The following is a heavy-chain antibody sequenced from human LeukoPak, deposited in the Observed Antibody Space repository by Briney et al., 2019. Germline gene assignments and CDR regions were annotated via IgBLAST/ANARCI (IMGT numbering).Heavy chain of an antibody. CDR3: ARGPYIMVVVVAAIGWFDP. J-gene: IGHJ5*02. D-gene: IGHD2-15*01. CDR1: GYTFTGYY. CDR2: INPNSGGT. V-gene: IGHV1-2*02. Sequence: ASVKVSCKASGYTFTGYYMHWVRQAPGQGLEWMGWINPNSGGTNYAQKFQGRVTMTRDTSISTAYMELSRLRSDDTAVYYCARGPYIMVVVVAAIGWFDPWGQGTLVTVSS.